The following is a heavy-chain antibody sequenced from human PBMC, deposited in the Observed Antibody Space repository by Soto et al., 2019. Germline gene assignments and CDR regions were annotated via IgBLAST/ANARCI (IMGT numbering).Heavy chain of an antibody. CDR2: ISWNRGTI. D-gene: IGHD4-4*01. V-gene: IGHV3-9*01. CDR3: AKDKLYSNFEHYFDY. Sequence: EVQLAESGGGFVQPGRSLRLSCTSSGFTFENYAMHWVRQAPGKGLEWVSGISWNRGTIGYADSVRGRFTISRDNAKNSLYLQMDSLRPEDTALYYCAKDKLYSNFEHYFDYWGRGTLVTVSS. J-gene: IGHJ4*02. CDR1: GFTFENYA.